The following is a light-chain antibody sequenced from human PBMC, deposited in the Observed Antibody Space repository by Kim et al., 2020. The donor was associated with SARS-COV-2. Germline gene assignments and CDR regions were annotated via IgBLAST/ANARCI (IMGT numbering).Light chain of an antibody. CDR1: QDISNS. Sequence: VDDRLTLTCRASQDISNSLAWYQQKPGKAPKRLLSATSKLDRGVPSRFGGSGSGTTYTLTISNLQPEDFATYYCQQYYSHPLTFGGGTKVDIK. CDR2: ATS. J-gene: IGKJ4*01. V-gene: IGKV1-NL1*01. CDR3: QQYYSHPLT.